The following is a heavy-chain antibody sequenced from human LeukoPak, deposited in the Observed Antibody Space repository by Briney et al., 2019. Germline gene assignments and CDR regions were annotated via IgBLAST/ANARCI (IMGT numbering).Heavy chain of an antibody. J-gene: IGHJ3*02. CDR3: ARGEIFCSGGSCVDAFDI. CDR2: ISSSGSTI. Sequence: GGSLRLSCAASGFTFSDYYMSWIRQAPGKGLEWVSYISSSGSTIYYADSVKGRFTISRDNAKNSLYLQMNSLRAEDTAVYYCARGEIFCSGGSCVDAFDIWGQGTMVTVSS. D-gene: IGHD2-15*01. CDR1: GFTFSDYY. V-gene: IGHV3-11*04.